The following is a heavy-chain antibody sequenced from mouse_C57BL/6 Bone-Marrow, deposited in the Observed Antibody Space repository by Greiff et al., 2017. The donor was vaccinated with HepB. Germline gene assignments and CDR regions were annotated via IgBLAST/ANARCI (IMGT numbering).Heavy chain of an antibody. CDR2: IYPGSGST. CDR3: AREGYYVYWYFDV. Sequence: VQLQQPGAELVKPGASVKMSCKAPGYTFTSYWITWVKQRPGQGLEWIGDIYPGSGSTNYNEKFKSKATLTVDTSSSTAYMQLSSLTSEDSAVYYWAREGYYVYWYFDVWGTGTTVTVSS. CDR1: GYTFTSYW. D-gene: IGHD2-3*01. V-gene: IGHV1-55*01. J-gene: IGHJ1*03.